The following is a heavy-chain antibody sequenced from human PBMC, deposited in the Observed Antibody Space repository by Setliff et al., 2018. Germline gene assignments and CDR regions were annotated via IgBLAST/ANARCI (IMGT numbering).Heavy chain of an antibody. Sequence: SETLSLTCTVSGGSISNYYWSWIRQPAGKGLEWIARIYTSGSTNYNPSLKSRVTMSVDTSKNQFSLKLSSVTAADTAVYYCARKGISALSGAFDMWGQGTMVTVSS. CDR2: IYTSGST. CDR3: ARKGISALSGAFDM. CDR1: GGSISNYY. V-gene: IGHV4-4*07. J-gene: IGHJ3*02. D-gene: IGHD1-26*01.